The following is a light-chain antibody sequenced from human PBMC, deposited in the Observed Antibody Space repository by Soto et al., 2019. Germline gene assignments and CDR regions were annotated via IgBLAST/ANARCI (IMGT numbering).Light chain of an antibody. CDR2: GSS. CDR3: QSYDKGLSASV. V-gene: IGLV1-40*01. Sequence: QSVLTQPPSVSGAPGQRVTISCTGSSSNIGAGHVVHWYQQFPGRAPNLLIYGSSNRPSGVPDRFSGSKSGTSASLAITGLQAEDEADYYCQSYDKGLSASVFGGGTKVTVL. J-gene: IGLJ2*01. CDR1: SSNIGAGHV.